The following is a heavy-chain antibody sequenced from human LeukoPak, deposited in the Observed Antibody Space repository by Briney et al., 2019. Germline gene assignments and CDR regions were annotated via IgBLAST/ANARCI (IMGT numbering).Heavy chain of an antibody. CDR2: IYPGDSDT. J-gene: IGHJ4*02. V-gene: IGHV5-51*01. CDR3: ARRYYDYVWGSEYYFDY. D-gene: IGHD3-16*01. CDR1: GYRFTSYW. Sequence: GESLKISCKGSGYRFTSYWIGWVRQMPGKGLEWMGIIYPGDSDTRYSPSFQGQVTISADKSISTAYLQWSSLKPSDTAMYYCARRYYDYVWGSEYYFDYWGQGTLVTVSS.